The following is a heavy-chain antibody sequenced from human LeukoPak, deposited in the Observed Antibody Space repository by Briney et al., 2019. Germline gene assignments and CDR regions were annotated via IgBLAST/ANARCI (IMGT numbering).Heavy chain of an antibody. V-gene: IGHV5-51*01. CDR2: IYPGDSDT. J-gene: IGHJ4*02. CDR3: ARHPHDSSGYYDY. D-gene: IGHD3-22*01. Sequence: GESLKISCRGSGYSFTGYWIGWVRQMPGKGLEWMGIIYPGDSDTRYSPSFQGQVTISADKSISTAYLQWSSLKASDTAMYYCARHPHDSSGYYDYWGQGTLVTVSS. CDR1: GYSFTGYW.